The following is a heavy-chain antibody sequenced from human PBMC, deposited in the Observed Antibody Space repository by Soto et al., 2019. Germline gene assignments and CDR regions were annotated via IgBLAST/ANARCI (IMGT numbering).Heavy chain of an antibody. J-gene: IGHJ6*02. D-gene: IGHD6-19*01. CDR1: GGTFSSYA. V-gene: IGHV1-69*13. CDR2: IIPIFGTA. Sequence: SLKVSCKASGGTFSSYAISWVRQAPGQGLEWMGGIIPIFGTANYAQKFQGRVTITADESTSTAYMELSSLRSEDTAVYYCARAAVADYYYYGMDVWGQGTTVTVSS. CDR3: ARAAVADYYYYGMDV.